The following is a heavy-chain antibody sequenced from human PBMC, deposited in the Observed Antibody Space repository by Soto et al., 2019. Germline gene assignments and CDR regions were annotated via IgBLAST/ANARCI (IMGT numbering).Heavy chain of an antibody. CDR2: IIPIFGTA. J-gene: IGHJ4*02. CDR3: ARGPRFLEWLSYDY. D-gene: IGHD3-3*01. Sequence: SVKVSCKASGGTFSSYAISWVRQAPGQGLEWMGGIIPIFGTANYAQKFQGRVTITADESTSTAYMELSSLRSEDTAVYYCARGPRFLEWLSYDYWGQRTLVTVSS. CDR1: GGTFSSYA. V-gene: IGHV1-69*13.